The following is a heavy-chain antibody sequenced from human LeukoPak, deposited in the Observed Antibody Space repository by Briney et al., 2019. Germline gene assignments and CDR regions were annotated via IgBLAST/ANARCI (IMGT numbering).Heavy chain of an antibody. D-gene: IGHD6-6*01. Sequence: SETLSLTCTVSGGSISSSSYYWGWIRQPPGKGLEWIGSIYYSGSTYYNPSLKSRVTISVDTSKNQFSLKLSSVTAADTAVYYCARRWYSSSSVDYWGQGTLVTVSS. J-gene: IGHJ4*02. V-gene: IGHV4-39*01. CDR2: IYYSGST. CDR3: ARRWYSSSSVDY. CDR1: GGSISSSSYY.